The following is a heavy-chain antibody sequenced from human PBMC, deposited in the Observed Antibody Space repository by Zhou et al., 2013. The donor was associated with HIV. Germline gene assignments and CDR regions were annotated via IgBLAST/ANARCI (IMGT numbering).Heavy chain of an antibody. CDR1: GGTFSSHA. Sequence: QVQLVQSGADVKKPGSSVKVSCKASGGTFSSHAISWVRQAPGQGLEWMGGITPLFLEAKYAQKFQGRVMITRDESTRTAYMEIDSLRSDDTAVYFCARRVVEAGKPFDHWGQGTLVTVSS. J-gene: IGHJ4*02. V-gene: IGHV1-69*01. D-gene: IGHD2-2*01. CDR3: ARRVVEAGKPFDH. CDR2: ITPLFLEA.